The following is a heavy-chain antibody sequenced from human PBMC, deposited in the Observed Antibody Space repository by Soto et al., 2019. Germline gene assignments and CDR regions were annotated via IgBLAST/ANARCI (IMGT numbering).Heavy chain of an antibody. V-gene: IGHV3-30-3*01. CDR2: ISYDGSNK. CDR3: ARGLLRGDRGATAAMNWYFDL. CDR1: GFTFSSYA. Sequence: QVQLVESGGGVVQPGRSLRLSCAASGFTFSSYAMHWVRQAPGKGLEWVAVISYDGSNKYYADSVKGRFTISRDNSKNPLYLQMNSLRAEDTAVYYCARGLLRGDRGATAAMNWYFDLWGRGTLVTVSS. J-gene: IGHJ2*01.